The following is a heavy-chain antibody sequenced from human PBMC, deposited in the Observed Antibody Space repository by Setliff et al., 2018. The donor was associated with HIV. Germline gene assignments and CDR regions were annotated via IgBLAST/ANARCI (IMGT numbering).Heavy chain of an antibody. CDR2: ISAYNGNT. CDR1: GYTFTSYG. V-gene: IGHV1-18*01. Sequence: ASVKVSCKASGYTFTSYGISWVRQAPGQGLEWMGWISAYNGNTNYAQKLQGRVTMTTDTSTSTAYMELRSLRSDDPAVYYCARDSEEWELLVYFQHWGQGTLVTVSS. J-gene: IGHJ1*01. CDR3: ARDSEEWELLVYFQH. D-gene: IGHD1-26*01.